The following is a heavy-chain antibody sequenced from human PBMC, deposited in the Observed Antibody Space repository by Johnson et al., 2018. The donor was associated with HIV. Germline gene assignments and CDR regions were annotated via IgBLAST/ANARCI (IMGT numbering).Heavy chain of an antibody. CDR1: GFTFDDYG. Sequence: VQLVESGGGVVRPGGSLRLSCAASGFTFDDYGMSWVRQAPGQGLEWVSGINWNGGSTGYAATVKGRFTISRDNAKNSLYLQMNSLRAEDTALYYCARGRIAARPHAFDIWGQGIMVTVSS. D-gene: IGHD6-6*01. CDR2: INWNGGST. CDR3: ARGRIAARPHAFDI. V-gene: IGHV3-20*04. J-gene: IGHJ3*02.